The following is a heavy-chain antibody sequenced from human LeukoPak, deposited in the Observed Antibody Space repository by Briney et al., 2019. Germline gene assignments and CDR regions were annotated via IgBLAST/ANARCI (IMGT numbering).Heavy chain of an antibody. CDR1: GGTFSSYA. V-gene: IGHV1-69*05. D-gene: IGHD5-12*01. J-gene: IGHJ4*02. CDR3: ARGYSGYFSFDY. CDR2: IIPIFGTA. Sequence: ASVKVSCKASGGTFSSYAISWVRQALGQGLEWMGGIIPIFGTANYAQKFQGRVTITTDESTSTAYMELSSLRSEDTAVYYCARGYSGYFSFDYWGQGTLVTVSS.